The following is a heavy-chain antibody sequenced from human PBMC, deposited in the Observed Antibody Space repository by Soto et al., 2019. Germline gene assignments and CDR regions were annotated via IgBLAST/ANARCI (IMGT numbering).Heavy chain of an antibody. CDR2: IIPIFGTA. D-gene: IGHD2-8*02. CDR1: GGTFSSYA. Sequence: GASVKVSCKASGGTFSSYAISWVRQAPGQGLEWMGGIIPIFGTANYAQKFQGGVTITADESTSTAYMELSSLRSEDTAVYYCAAFPRAAPSNLVYWGKGTLVTVSS. V-gene: IGHV1-69*13. J-gene: IGHJ4*02. CDR3: AAFPRAAPSNLVY.